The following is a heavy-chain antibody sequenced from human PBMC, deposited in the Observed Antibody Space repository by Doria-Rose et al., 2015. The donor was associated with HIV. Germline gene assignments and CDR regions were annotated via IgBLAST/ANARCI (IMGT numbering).Heavy chain of an antibody. D-gene: IGHD3-22*01. Sequence: VQLVESGGGLVKPGGSLRLSCAASGFTFSSYSMNWVRQAPGKGLEWVSSISSSSSYIYYADSVKGRFTISRDNAKNSLYLQMNSLRAEDTAVYYCATDSSGYYYAGGFDYWGQGTLVTVSS. CDR1: GFTFSSYS. CDR3: ATDSSGYYYAGGFDY. CDR2: ISSSSSYI. V-gene: IGHV3-21*01. J-gene: IGHJ4*02.